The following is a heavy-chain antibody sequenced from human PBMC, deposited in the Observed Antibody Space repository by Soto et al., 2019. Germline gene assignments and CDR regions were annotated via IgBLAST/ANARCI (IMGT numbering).Heavy chain of an antibody. CDR1: GFTVSTNY. CDR2: IYSGGST. V-gene: IGHV3-66*01. J-gene: IGHJ5*02. D-gene: IGHD2-2*02. Sequence: EVQLVESGGGLVQPGGSLRLSCAASGFTVSTNYMSWVRQAPGKGLEWVSVIYSGGSTYYVDSVKGRFTISRDNSKNTLYLQMNSLRVEDTAVYYCAAYTNTWAEGISWGQGTLVTVSS. CDR3: AAYTNTWAEGIS.